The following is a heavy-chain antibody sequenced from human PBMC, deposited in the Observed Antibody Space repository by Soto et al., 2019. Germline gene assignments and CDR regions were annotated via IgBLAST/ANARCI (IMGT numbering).Heavy chain of an antibody. CDR3: ARGGGEVLLWFGEFTYSSYGMDV. J-gene: IGHJ6*02. D-gene: IGHD3-10*01. CDR2: ISAYNGNT. Sequence: ASVRVSCKAAGYTFTSYGISWVRQAPGQGLEWMGWISAYNGNTNYAQKLQGRVTMTTDTSTSTAYMELRSLRSDDTAVYYCARGGGEVLLWFGEFTYSSYGMDVWCQGTTVTVSS. CDR1: GYTFTSYG. V-gene: IGHV1-18*04.